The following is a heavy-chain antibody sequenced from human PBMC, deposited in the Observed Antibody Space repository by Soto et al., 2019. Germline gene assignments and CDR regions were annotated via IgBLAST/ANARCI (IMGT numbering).Heavy chain of an antibody. V-gene: IGHV5-51*01. CDR2: IYPGDSDT. Sequence: ETLKISCKGSGYSFTSYWIGWVRQMPGKGLEWMGIIYPGDSDTRYSPSFQGQVTISADKSISTAYLQWSSLKASDTAMYYCARLEYCSGGSCYSDYYYGMDVWGQGTTVTVSS. CDR1: GYSFTSYW. J-gene: IGHJ6*02. D-gene: IGHD2-15*01. CDR3: ARLEYCSGGSCYSDYYYGMDV.